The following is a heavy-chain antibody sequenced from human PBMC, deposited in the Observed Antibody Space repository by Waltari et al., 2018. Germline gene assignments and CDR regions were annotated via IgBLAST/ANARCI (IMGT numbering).Heavy chain of an antibody. J-gene: IGHJ5*01. CDR3: VLYSSDFLGDS. V-gene: IGHV3-74*01. CDR1: GFTFSNYW. CDR2: INMDGSIS. Sequence: EVQLVESGGGLVQPGGSLRLSCAASGFTFSNYWMHWVRQAPGKGLVSVLQINMDGSISNYVDSVKGRFTISRDNAKNTLFLQMNSLRAEDTAMYYCVLYSSDFLGDSWGQGALVTVSS. D-gene: IGHD6-25*01.